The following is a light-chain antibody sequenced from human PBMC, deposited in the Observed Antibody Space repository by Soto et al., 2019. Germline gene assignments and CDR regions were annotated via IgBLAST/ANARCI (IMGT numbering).Light chain of an antibody. CDR3: QQARSFPLT. J-gene: IGKJ4*01. Sequence: DIQMTQSPSSLSASVGDEVTITCRASQTIMTYLNWYQLKPGKPPRLLIYAASSLQSGVPSRFSGSGSGTDFTLTITSLQPDDTAIYYCQQARSFPLTFGGGTKVEIK. CDR2: AAS. V-gene: IGKV1-39*01. CDR1: QTIMTY.